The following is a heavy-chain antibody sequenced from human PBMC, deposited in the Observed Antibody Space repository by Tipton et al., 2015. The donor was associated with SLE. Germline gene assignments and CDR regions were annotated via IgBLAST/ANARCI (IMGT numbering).Heavy chain of an antibody. V-gene: IGHV4-59*08. CDR2: IYYSGST. CDR3: ARQGGVGAIDY. Sequence: TLSLTCTVSGGSISSYYWSWIRHPPGKGLEWIGYIYYSGSTNYNPSLKSRVTISVDTSKNQFSLKLNSVTAADTAVYYCARQGGVGAIDYWGQGTLVNVSS. J-gene: IGHJ4*02. D-gene: IGHD1-26*01. CDR1: GGSISSYY.